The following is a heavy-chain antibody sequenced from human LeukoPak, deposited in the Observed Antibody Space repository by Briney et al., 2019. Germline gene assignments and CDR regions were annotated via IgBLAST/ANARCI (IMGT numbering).Heavy chain of an antibody. D-gene: IGHD3-22*01. CDR2: IHHSGST. V-gene: IGHV4-30-2*01. CDR3: ARSHYDSRGSPIFGLGVDY. Sequence: PSETLSLTCAVSGVSISSDGYSWNWIRQPPGKGLEWIGYIHHSGSTYYNPSLKSRVTISVDRSKNQFSLKLSSVTAADTAMYYCARSHYDSRGSPIFGLGVDYWGQGTLVTVSS. J-gene: IGHJ4*02. CDR1: GVSISSDGYS.